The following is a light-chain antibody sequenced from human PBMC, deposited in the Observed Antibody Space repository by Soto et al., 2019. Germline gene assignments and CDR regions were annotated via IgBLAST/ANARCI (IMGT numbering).Light chain of an antibody. V-gene: IGKV1-39*01. CDR2: KAS. CDR3: EQRYSTPQVT. CDR1: QSISTY. Sequence: DLQMTQSPSSLSASVGDRVTITCRASQSISTYLSWYQQKPGKAPNLLIYKASSLEGGVPSRFSGSGSGTEFTLTISSLQPEDFATHYCEQRYSTPQVTFGGGTKVEIK. J-gene: IGKJ4*01.